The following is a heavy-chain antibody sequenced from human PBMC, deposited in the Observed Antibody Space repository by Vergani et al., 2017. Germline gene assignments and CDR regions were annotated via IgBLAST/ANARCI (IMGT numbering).Heavy chain of an antibody. D-gene: IGHD6-19*01. V-gene: IGHV1-2*02. CDR1: GYTFTGYY. CDR3: ARDRAVAVTAYYYYGMDG. Sequence: QVQLVQSGAEVKKPGASVKVSCKASGYTFTGYYMHWVRQAPGQGLEWMGWINPNGGGTNYAQECQGRVTMTRDTSISTAYMELSRLRSDDTAVYYCARDRAVAVTAYYYYGMDGWGEGTTVTVSS. J-gene: IGHJ6*04. CDR2: INPNGGGT.